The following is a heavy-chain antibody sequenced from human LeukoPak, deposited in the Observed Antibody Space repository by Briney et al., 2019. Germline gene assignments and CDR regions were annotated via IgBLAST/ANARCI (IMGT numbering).Heavy chain of an antibody. Sequence: ASVKVSCRASGYTFTSYGISWVRQAPGQGLEWMGWINPNSGGTNYAQKFQGRVTMTRDTSISTAYMELSRLRSDDTAVYYCARDLRRGYDSYFDYWGQGILVSVSS. CDR2: INPNSGGT. J-gene: IGHJ4*02. V-gene: IGHV1-2*02. CDR1: GYTFTSYG. CDR3: ARDLRRGYDSYFDY. D-gene: IGHD5-12*01.